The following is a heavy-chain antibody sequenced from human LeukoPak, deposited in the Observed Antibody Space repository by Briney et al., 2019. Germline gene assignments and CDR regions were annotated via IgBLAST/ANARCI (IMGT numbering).Heavy chain of an antibody. J-gene: IGHJ3*02. CDR3: ASLGRVLWFGGKEIDAFDI. V-gene: IGHV3-30-3*01. Sequence: QPGGSLRLSCSASGFTFSTYAMHWVRQAPGKGLEWVAVISYDGSNKYYADSVKGRFTISRDNSKNTLYLQMNSLRAEDTAVYYCASLGRVLWFGGKEIDAFDIWGQGTMVTVSS. CDR2: ISYDGSNK. CDR1: GFTFSTYA. D-gene: IGHD3-10*01.